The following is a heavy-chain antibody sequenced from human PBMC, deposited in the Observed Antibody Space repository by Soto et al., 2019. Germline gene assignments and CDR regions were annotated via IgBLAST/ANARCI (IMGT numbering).Heavy chain of an antibody. V-gene: IGHV1-18*01. CDR3: ARSRTVTNYYYYYYMDV. CDR1: GYTFTSYG. D-gene: IGHD4-17*01. CDR2: ISAYNGNT. Sequence: ASVKVSCKASGYTFTSYGISWVRQAPGQGLEWMGWISAYNGNTNYAQKLQGRVTMTTDTSTSTAYMELRSLRSDDTAVYYCARSRTVTNYYYYYYMDVWGKGTTVTVSS. J-gene: IGHJ6*03.